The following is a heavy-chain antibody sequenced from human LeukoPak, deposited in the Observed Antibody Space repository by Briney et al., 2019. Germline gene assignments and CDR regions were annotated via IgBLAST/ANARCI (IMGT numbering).Heavy chain of an antibody. V-gene: IGHV4-39*07. D-gene: IGHD1-7*01. CDR3: ARGPGITGTTDWFDP. CDR1: GGSISSSSYY. Sequence: SETLSLTCTVSGGSISSSSYYWGWIRQPPGKGLEWIGSIYYSGSTYYNPSLKSRVTISVDTSKNQFSLKLSSVTAADTAVYYCARGPGITGTTDWFDPWGQGTLSPSPQ. J-gene: IGHJ5*02. CDR2: IYYSGST.